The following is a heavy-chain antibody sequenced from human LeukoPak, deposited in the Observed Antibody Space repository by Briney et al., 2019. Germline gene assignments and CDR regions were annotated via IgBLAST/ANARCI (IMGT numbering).Heavy chain of an antibody. CDR1: GFTFSSYS. CDR2: ISSSSSTI. V-gene: IGHV3-48*01. CDR3: ARATGVCYNNCYFDY. J-gene: IGHJ4*02. D-gene: IGHD2-8*01. Sequence: GGSLRLSCAASGFTFSSYSMNWVRQAPGKGLEWVSYISSSSSTIYYADSVKGRFTISRDNAKNSLYLQMNSLRAEDTAVYYCARATGVCYNNCYFDYWGQGTLVTVSS.